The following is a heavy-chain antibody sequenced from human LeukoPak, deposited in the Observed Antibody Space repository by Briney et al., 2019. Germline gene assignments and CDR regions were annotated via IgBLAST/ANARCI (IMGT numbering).Heavy chain of an antibody. Sequence: PGGSLRLSCAASGFTFSTLAMSCVRQAPGKGLEWVAVISNDGRNKYSADSVKGRFTISRDNSKNTLYLQMNSLRPEDTAVYYCARDRAAAAEDYFDYWGQGTLVTVSS. J-gene: IGHJ4*02. CDR2: ISNDGRNK. D-gene: IGHD6-13*01. V-gene: IGHV3-30*04. CDR1: GFTFSTLA. CDR3: ARDRAAAAEDYFDY.